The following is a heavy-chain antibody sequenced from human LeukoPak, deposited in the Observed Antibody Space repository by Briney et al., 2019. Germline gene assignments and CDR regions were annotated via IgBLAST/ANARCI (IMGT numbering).Heavy chain of an antibody. D-gene: IGHD3-3*01. CDR3: ARVSRSDYDFWSGYRNWFDP. CDR1: GGSISSSNW. Sequence: SETLSLTCAVSGGSISSSNWWSWVRQPPGKGLEWIGEINHSGSTNYNPSLKSRVTISVDTSKNQFSLKLSSVTAADTAVYYCARVSRSDYDFWSGYRNWFDPWGQGTLVTVSS. J-gene: IGHJ5*02. V-gene: IGHV4-4*02. CDR2: INHSGST.